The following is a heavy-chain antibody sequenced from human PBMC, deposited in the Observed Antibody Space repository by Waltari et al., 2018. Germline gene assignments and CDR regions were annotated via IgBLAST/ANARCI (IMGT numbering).Heavy chain of an antibody. V-gene: IGHV3-7*03. CDR3: ASFDRPEGAFDI. CDR2: IKQDGSEK. J-gene: IGHJ3*02. CDR1: GFSFSSYW. Sequence: EVQLVESGGGLVQPGGSLRLSCAAYGFSFSSYWMSWVRQAPGKGLDWVANIKQDGSEKYYVDSVKGRFTISRDNANNSLYLQMNSLRAEDTAVYYCASFDRPEGAFDIWGQGTMVTVSS.